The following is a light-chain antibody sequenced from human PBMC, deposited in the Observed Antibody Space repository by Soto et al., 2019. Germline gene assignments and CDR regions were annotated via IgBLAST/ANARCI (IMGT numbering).Light chain of an antibody. Sequence: DIQMTQSPSTLSASVKDSVTITCRASQSISNWLAWYQQKPGKAPKLLIYKASTLETGAPSRFSGSGSGTEFTLTIRSLQPDEFATYYCQHYNSPWRFGQGTKVDIK. V-gene: IGKV1-5*03. CDR2: KAS. J-gene: IGKJ1*01. CDR3: QHYNSPWR. CDR1: QSISNW.